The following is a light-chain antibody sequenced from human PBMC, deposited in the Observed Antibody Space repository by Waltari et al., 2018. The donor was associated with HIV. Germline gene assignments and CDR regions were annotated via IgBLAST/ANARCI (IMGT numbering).Light chain of an antibody. CDR2: QGR. CDR1: TLGNNY. CDR3: QAWDSNTVI. V-gene: IGLV3-1*01. J-gene: IGLJ2*01. Sequence: SYDLTPPPSVSVSSGLTANITCSGDTLGNNYVSWYQQKPGQSPILVICQGRKRPLGIPGRFAGSTSGKTATLTISGTQAEDEADYFCQAWDSNTVIFGGGTKLTVL.